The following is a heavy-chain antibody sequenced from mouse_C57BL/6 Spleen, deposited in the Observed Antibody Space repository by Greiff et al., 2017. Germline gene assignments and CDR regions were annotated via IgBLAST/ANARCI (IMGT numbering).Heavy chain of an antibody. Sequence: QVQLQQSGAELMKPGASVKLSCTASGFTFTGYWIEWVKQRPGHGLEWIGDILPGSGSTNSNEKFQGKATFTAATSSNTAYMQLSSLTTKDTDIYSSASCTTVVATGAMDDWGQGTSVTVSS. CDR2: ILPGSGST. CDR1: GFTFTGYW. J-gene: IGHJ4*01. CDR3: ASCTTVVATGAMDD. V-gene: IGHV1-9*01. D-gene: IGHD1-1*01.